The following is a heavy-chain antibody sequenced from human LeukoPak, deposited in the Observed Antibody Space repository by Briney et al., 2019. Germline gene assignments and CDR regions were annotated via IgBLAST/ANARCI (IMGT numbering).Heavy chain of an antibody. CDR3: ARDRSVVPAATLTFGAFDY. J-gene: IGHJ4*02. D-gene: IGHD2-2*01. V-gene: IGHV3-30-3*01. CDR2: ISYDGSNK. CDR1: GFTFSSYA. Sequence: PGRSLRLSCAASGFTFSSYAMHWVRQAPGKGLEWVAVISYDGSNKYYADSVKGRFTISRENSKNTLYLQMNSLRAEDTAVYYCARDRSVVPAATLTFGAFDYWGQGTLVTVSS.